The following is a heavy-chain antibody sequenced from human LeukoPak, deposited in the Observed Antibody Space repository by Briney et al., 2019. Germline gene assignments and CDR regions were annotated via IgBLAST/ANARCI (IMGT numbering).Heavy chain of an antibody. CDR3: ARYSMTTSFDY. V-gene: IGHV4-31*03. J-gene: IGHJ4*02. Sequence: SETLSLTCTVSGGSISSGGYYWSWIRQHPGKGLEWIGCIYYSGSTYYNPSLKSRVTTSVDTSKNQFSLKLSSVTAADTAVYYCARYSMTTSFDYWGQGTLVTVSS. CDR1: GGSISSGGYY. CDR2: IYYSGST. D-gene: IGHD4-17*01.